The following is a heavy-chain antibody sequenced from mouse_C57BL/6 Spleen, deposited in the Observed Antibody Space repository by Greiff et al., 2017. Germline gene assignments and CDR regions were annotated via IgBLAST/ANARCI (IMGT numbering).Heavy chain of an antibody. V-gene: IGHV14-2*01. CDR2: IDPEDGET. J-gene: IGHJ4*01. D-gene: IGHD1-1*01. CDR1: GFNIKDYY. CDR3: VITTVVDYAMDY. Sequence: EVKLQESGAELVKPGASVKLSCTASGFNIKDYYMHWVKQRTEQGLEWIGRIDPEDGETKYAPKFQGKATITADTSSNTAYLQLSSLTSEDTAVYYCVITTVVDYAMDYWGQGTSVTVSS.